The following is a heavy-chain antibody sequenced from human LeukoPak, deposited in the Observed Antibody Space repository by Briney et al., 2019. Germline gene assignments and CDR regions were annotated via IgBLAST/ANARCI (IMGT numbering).Heavy chain of an antibody. CDR1: GFGVSVYY. J-gene: IGHJ3*02. CDR3: ARTQLDLDGFDI. V-gene: IGHV3-53*01. CDR2: IYSDGTT. Sequence: TGGSLRLSCAVSGFGVSVYYMTWVRQAPGRGLEWVSVIYSDGTTYYADSMKGRCTISRDNAKNSLYLQMNSLRGEDTAVYYCARTQLDLDGFDIWGQGTTVTVSS. D-gene: IGHD1-1*01.